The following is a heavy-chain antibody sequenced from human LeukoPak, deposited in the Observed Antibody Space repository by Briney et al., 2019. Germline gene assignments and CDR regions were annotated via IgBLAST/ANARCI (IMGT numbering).Heavy chain of an antibody. CDR2: IYTSGST. CDR1: GGSISSGSYY. D-gene: IGHD6-13*01. V-gene: IGHV4-61*02. Sequence: SETLSLTCTVSGGSISSGSYYWSWIRQPAGKGLEWIGRIYTSGSTNYNPSLKSRVTISVDTSKNQFSLKLSSVTAADTAVYYCARVSSWFDGFDYWGQGTLVTVSS. J-gene: IGHJ4*02. CDR3: ARVSSWFDGFDY.